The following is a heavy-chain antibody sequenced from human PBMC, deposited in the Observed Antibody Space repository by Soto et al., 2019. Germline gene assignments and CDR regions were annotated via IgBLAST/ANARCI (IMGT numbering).Heavy chain of an antibody. CDR3: AKESWWFFDY. D-gene: IGHD2-15*01. CDR2: VSMDSGGST. CDR1: GFDFSTYS. V-gene: IGHV3-23*01. Sequence: QPGGSLRLSCKASGFDFSTYSMNWVRQAPGKGLEWIAYVSMDSGGSTYYADSVKGRFTISRDNSKNTLYLQMNSLRAEDTAVYYCAKESWWFFDYWGQGTLVTVSS. J-gene: IGHJ4*02.